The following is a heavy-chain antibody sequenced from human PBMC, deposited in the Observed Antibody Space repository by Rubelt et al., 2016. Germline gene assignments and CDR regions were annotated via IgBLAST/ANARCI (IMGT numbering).Heavy chain of an antibody. V-gene: IGHV1-18*01. D-gene: IGHD2-2*01. Sequence: QVQLVQSGAEVKKPGASVKVSCKASGYTFTTYGISWVRQAPGQGLEWMGWIRTDNGNTNYAQKLQGRVTMTTDTSTSTAYMELRSLRSDDTAMYFCARGYCSSANCLFNWFDPWGQGTLVTVSS. CDR1: GYTFTTYG. J-gene: IGHJ5*02. CDR2: IRTDNGNT. CDR3: ARGYCSSANCLFNWFDP.